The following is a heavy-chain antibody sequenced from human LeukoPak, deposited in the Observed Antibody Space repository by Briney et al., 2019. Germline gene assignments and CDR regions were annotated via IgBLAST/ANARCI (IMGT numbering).Heavy chain of an antibody. Sequence: PSETLSLTCSVSGGPIGGDYWSWIRQPPGKALEWIGYIYTTGRTSYNPSLKSRVTISVDTSKNQFSLKLNSVTAADTAVYYCAKILGSGVWYGFDIWGQGTMVTVSS. CDR2: IYTTGRT. V-gene: IGHV4-4*09. CDR3: AKILGSGVWYGFDI. J-gene: IGHJ3*02. D-gene: IGHD2-21*01. CDR1: GGPIGGDY.